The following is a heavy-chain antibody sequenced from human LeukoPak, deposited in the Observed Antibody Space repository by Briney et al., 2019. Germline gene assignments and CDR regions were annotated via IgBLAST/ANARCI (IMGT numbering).Heavy chain of an antibody. V-gene: IGHV3-23*01. CDR3: ASWPVGWYGEDS. J-gene: IGHJ4*02. Sequence: GGSLRLSCAASGFSFSTYTMSWVRQAPGKGLEWVSGISASGGSTYYADSVKGRFTISRDTPKNTLYLQMNSLRVEDTAVYYCASWPVGWYGEDSWGQGTLVTVSS. CDR1: GFSFSTYT. D-gene: IGHD6-19*01. CDR2: ISASGGST.